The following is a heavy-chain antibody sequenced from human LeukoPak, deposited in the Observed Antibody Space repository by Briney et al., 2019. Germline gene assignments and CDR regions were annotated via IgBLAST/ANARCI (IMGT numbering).Heavy chain of an antibody. CDR1: GFTFSSYA. CDR3: AKDSLYYDILTGYYNAWFDP. V-gene: IGHV3-23*01. Sequence: PGGSLRLSCAASGFTFSSYAMSWVRQAPGKGLEWVSAISGSGGSTYYADSVKGRFTISRDNSQNTLYLQMNSLRAEDTAVYYCAKDSLYYDILTGYYNAWFDPWGQGTLVTVSS. J-gene: IGHJ5*02. CDR2: ISGSGGST. D-gene: IGHD3-9*01.